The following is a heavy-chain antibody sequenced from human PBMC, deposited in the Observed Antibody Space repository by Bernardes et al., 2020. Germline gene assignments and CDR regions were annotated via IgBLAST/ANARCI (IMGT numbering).Heavy chain of an antibody. CDR1: GFTFSSYD. D-gene: IGHD1-20*01. J-gene: IGHJ4*02. CDR3: ARAAYNWKPERYYFDY. CDR2: IGTAGDT. V-gene: IGHV3-13*01. Sequence: GGSLRLSCAASGFTFSSYDMHWVRQATGKGLEWVSAIGTAGDTYYPGSVKGRFTISRENAKNSLYLQMNSLRAGDTAVYYCARAAYNWKPERYYFDYWGQGTLVTVSS.